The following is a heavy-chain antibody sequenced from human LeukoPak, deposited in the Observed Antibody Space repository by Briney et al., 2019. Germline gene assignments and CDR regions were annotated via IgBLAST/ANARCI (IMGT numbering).Heavy chain of an antibody. V-gene: IGHV3-23*01. CDR2: ISGSGGST. D-gene: IGHD1-26*01. Sequence: GGSLRLSCAASGFTFSSYAMSWVRQAPGKGLEWVSAISGSGGSTYYAESVKGRFTISRDNSKNTLYLQMNSLRAEDTAVYYCAKRGDSGSYHYYYYGMDVWGQGATVTVSS. CDR3: AKRGDSGSYHYYYYGMDV. CDR1: GFTFSSYA. J-gene: IGHJ6*02.